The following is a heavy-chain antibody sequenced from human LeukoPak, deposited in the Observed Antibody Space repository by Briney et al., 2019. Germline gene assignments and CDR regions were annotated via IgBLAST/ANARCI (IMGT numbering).Heavy chain of an antibody. CDR3: ARDSGYSYGSFDY. V-gene: IGHV3-66*01. D-gene: IGHD5-18*01. Sequence: GGSLRLSCAASGFTVSSSYMNWVRQAPGMGLEWVSVVYTGGTTYFADSVKGRFTISRDNSENTLYLHMNSLRAEDTAVYYCARDSGYSYGSFDYWGQGTLVTVSS. CDR2: VYTGGTT. CDR1: GFTVSSSY. J-gene: IGHJ4*02.